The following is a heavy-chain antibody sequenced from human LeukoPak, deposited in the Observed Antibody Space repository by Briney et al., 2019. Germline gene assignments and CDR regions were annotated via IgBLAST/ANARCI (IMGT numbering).Heavy chain of an antibody. J-gene: IGHJ4*02. V-gene: IGHV4-59*01. CDR1: GGSISSYY. D-gene: IGHD6-19*01. CDR2: IYYSGST. CDR3: ARGGRSSGWAFDY. Sequence: PSETLSLTCTVSGGSISSYYWSWIRQPPGKGLEWIGYIYYSGSTNYNPSLKRRVTISVDTSKNQFSLKLSSVTAADTAVYYCARGGRSSGWAFDYWGQGTLVTVSS.